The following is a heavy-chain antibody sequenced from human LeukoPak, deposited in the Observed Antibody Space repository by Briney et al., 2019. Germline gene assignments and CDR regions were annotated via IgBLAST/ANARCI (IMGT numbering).Heavy chain of an antibody. CDR3: AKFCDSSGPRLNDAFDI. CDR1: GFTFDDYA. D-gene: IGHD3-22*01. V-gene: IGHV3-9*01. Sequence: GGSLRLSCAASGFTFDDYAMHWVRQAPGKGLEWVSGISWNSGSIGYADSVKGRFTISRDNAKNSLYLQMNSLRAEDTALYYCAKFCDSSGPRLNDAFDIWGQGTMVTVSS. CDR2: ISWNSGSI. J-gene: IGHJ3*02.